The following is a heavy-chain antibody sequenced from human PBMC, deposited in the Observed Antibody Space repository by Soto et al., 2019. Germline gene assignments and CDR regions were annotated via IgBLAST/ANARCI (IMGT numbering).Heavy chain of an antibody. V-gene: IGHV1-18*01. CDR2: ISAYNGNT. CDR1: GYTFTSYG. CDR3: ASDSPTMITFGGVIVTPHRCYCDY. J-gene: IGHJ4*02. Sequence: QVQLVQSGAEVKKPGASVKVSCKASGYTFTSYGISWVRQAPGQGLEWMGWISAYNGNTNYAQKLQGRVTMTTDTSTSTAYMELRSLRSDDTAVYYCASDSPTMITFGGVIVTPHRCYCDYWGQGTLVTVSS. D-gene: IGHD3-16*02.